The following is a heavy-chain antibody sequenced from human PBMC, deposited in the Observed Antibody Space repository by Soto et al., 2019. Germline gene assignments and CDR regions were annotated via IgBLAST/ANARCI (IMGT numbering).Heavy chain of an antibody. J-gene: IGHJ5*02. CDR2: INHSGST. V-gene: IGHV4-34*01. Sequence: SETLSLTCAVYGVSFSGYYWSWIRQPPGKGLEWIGEINHSGSTNYTPSLKSRDTISVDTSKNQFSLKLSSVTAADTAVYDCARGLNVVKLLGFGDLLSGFHPGGQGTLVTVS. CDR1: GVSFSGYY. CDR3: ARGLNVVKLLGFGDLLSGFHP. D-gene: IGHD3-10*01.